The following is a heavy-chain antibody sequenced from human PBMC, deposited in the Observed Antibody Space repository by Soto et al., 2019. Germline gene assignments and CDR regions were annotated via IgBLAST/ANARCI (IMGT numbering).Heavy chain of an antibody. V-gene: IGHV1-18*04. CDR3: ARGRIDIAVAGHYYFDY. D-gene: IGHD6-19*01. Sequence: GASGKVSCKASGYTFTSYGISWVRQAPGQGLEWMGWISAYNGNTNYAQKLQGRVTMTTDTSTSTAYMELRSLRSDDTAVYYCARGRIDIAVAGHYYFDYWGQGTLVTVSS. CDR2: ISAYNGNT. J-gene: IGHJ4*02. CDR1: GYTFTSYG.